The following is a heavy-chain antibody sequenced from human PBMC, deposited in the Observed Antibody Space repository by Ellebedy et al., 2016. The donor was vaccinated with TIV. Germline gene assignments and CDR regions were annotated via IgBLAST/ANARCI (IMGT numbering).Heavy chain of an antibody. J-gene: IGHJ2*01. D-gene: IGHD3-22*01. Sequence: MPSETLSLTCTVSGGSISSSSYYWGWIRQPPGKGLEWIGYIYYSGSTNYNPSLKSRATISVDTSKNQFTLKLSSVTAADTAVYYCARGRLQYDSSLYFDLWGRGTLVTVSS. CDR3: ARGRLQYDSSLYFDL. V-gene: IGHV4-61*05. CDR2: IYYSGST. CDR1: GGSISSSSYY.